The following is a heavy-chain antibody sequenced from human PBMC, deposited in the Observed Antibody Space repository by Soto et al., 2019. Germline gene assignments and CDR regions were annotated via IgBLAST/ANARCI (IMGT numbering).Heavy chain of an antibody. CDR3: ARPPAVGATVRYFFDS. D-gene: IGHD1-26*01. Sequence: QVQLVQSGTEVKKPGASVKVSCRASGYNFTTYYIHWVRQAPGQGLECMGVINPGGGSANYAQKFKGRLTMTADTSTSTVYMELTSLTSEDTAVYYCARPPAVGATVRYFFDSWGQGTLVTVSS. V-gene: IGHV1-46*01. CDR1: GYNFTTYY. CDR2: INPGGGSA. J-gene: IGHJ4*01.